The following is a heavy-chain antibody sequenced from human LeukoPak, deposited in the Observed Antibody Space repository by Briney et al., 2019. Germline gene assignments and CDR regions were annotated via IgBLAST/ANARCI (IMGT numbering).Heavy chain of an antibody. CDR2: INSSSSYT. CDR3: ARDVYYGSGSYFFDY. V-gene: IGHV3-11*05. CDR1: GFTFSDYY. Sequence: PGGSLRLSCAASGFTFSDYYMAWIRQAPGKGLEWVSYINSSSSYTNYADSVKGRFTISRDNAENSLYLQMNSLRAEDTAVYYCARDVYYGSGSYFFDYWGQGTLVTVSS. D-gene: IGHD3-10*01. J-gene: IGHJ4*02.